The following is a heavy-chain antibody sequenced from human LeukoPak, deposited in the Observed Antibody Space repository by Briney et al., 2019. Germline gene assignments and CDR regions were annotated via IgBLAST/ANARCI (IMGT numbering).Heavy chain of an antibody. Sequence: SETLSLTCTVSGGSISSYYWSWIRQPPGEGLEWIGYIYYSGSTNYNPSLKSRVTISVGTSKNQFSLKLSSVTAADTAVYYCARAAYYDILTGYYHRDAFDIWGQGTMVTVSS. CDR2: IYYSGST. CDR1: GGSISSYY. CDR3: ARAAYYDILTGYYHRDAFDI. V-gene: IGHV4-59*01. J-gene: IGHJ3*02. D-gene: IGHD3-9*01.